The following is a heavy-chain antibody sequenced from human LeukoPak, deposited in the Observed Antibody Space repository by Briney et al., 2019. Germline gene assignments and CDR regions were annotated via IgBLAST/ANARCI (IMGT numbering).Heavy chain of an antibody. J-gene: IGHJ6*03. CDR3: ARGRLTYYYYYMDV. Sequence: MTSETLSLTCAVYGGSFSGYYWSWIRQPPGKGLEWIGEINHSGSTNYNPSLKSRVTISVDMSKNQFSLKLSSVTAADTAVYYCARGRLTYYYYYMDVWGKGTTVTVSS. CDR1: GGSFSGYY. V-gene: IGHV4-34*01. CDR2: INHSGST.